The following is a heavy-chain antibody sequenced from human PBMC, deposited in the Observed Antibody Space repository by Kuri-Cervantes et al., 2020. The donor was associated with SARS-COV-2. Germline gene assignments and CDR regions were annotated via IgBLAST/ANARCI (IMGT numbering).Heavy chain of an antibody. Sequence: GGSLRLSCAASGFSFSSYWMHWVRQAPGKGLVWVSRISGDGSSTSYADSVKGRFTISRDNAKNTLYVQMNSLRADDTALYYCARESGSYAFDIWGQGTMVTVSS. CDR3: ARESGSYAFDI. J-gene: IGHJ3*02. V-gene: IGHV3-74*01. D-gene: IGHD1-26*01. CDR1: GFSFSSYW. CDR2: ISGDGSST.